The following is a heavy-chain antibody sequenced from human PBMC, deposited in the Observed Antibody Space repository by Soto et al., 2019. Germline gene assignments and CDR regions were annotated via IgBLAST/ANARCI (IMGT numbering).Heavy chain of an antibody. J-gene: IGHJ4*02. CDR3: VTLHCGGGTCYPPTFDY. D-gene: IGHD2-15*01. Sequence: QVQLVQSGPEVKTPGASVKVSCKASGYSFVDYSFTWVRQAPGQGLEWMGWTSAYNGNTKYAQKFQGRVTMTTDTSTGTAYMELRILRSDDTAVYFCVTLHCGGGTCYPPTFDYWGQGALVTVSS. CDR2: TSAYNGNT. V-gene: IGHV1-18*01. CDR1: GYSFVDYS.